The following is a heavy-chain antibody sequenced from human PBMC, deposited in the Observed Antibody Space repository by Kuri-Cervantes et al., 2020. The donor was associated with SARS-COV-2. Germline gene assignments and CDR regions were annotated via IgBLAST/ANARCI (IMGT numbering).Heavy chain of an antibody. CDR2: ISYDGSNK. Sequence: GGPRRPSCEASGLSFSSNAMHGVLQAPGKGLEGLAVISYDGSNKYYADSVKGRFTISRDNSKNTLYLQMNSLKAEDTAVYYCARDLIRFLRSAPIAVAGNYYYGMDVWGQGTTVTVSS. D-gene: IGHD6-19*01. CDR3: ARDLIRFLRSAPIAVAGNYYYGMDV. CDR1: GLSFSSNA. J-gene: IGHJ6*02. V-gene: IGHV3-30-3*01.